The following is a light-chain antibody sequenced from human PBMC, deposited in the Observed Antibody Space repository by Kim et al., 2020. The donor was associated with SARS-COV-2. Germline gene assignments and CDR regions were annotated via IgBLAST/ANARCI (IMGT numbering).Light chain of an antibody. J-gene: IGLJ3*02. Sequence: GQKVTISASGSSSNVGLHFVNWYQQLPGTAPKVFIYNDNQRPSGVPDRFSGSRSGTSASLAISGLQSEDEADYYCATWDVSLNGWVFCGGTQLTVL. CDR3: ATWDVSLNGWV. CDR1: SSNVGLHF. CDR2: NDN. V-gene: IGLV1-44*01.